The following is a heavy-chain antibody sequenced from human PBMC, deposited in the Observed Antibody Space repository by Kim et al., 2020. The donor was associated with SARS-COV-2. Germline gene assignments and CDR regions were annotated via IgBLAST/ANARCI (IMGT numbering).Heavy chain of an antibody. D-gene: IGHD2-2*01. CDR1: EFTFSNYW. J-gene: IGHJ6*02. CDR2: IKQDGGEK. CDR3: ARDAWDPAALPDGMDV. V-gene: IGHV3-7*03. Sequence: GSLRLSCAASEFTFSNYWMAWVRQAPGKGLEWVAHIKQDGGEKYYVGSVKGRFIISRDNAKNSLFLQMNSLRVEDTAVYYCARDAWDPAALPDGMDVWGQGTTVTVSS.